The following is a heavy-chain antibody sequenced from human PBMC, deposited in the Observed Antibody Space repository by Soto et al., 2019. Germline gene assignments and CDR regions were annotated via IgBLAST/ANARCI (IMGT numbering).Heavy chain of an antibody. CDR1: GGSISSYY. CDR2: IYTSGST. CDR3: ARDTPRYCSGGSCYAADAFDI. J-gene: IGHJ3*02. D-gene: IGHD2-15*01. V-gene: IGHV4-4*07. Sequence: SETLSLTCTVSGGSISSYYWSWIRQPAGKGLEWIGRIYTSGSTNYNPSLKSRVTMSVDTSKNQFSLKLSSVTAADTAVYYCARDTPRYCSGGSCYAADAFDIWGQGTMVTVSS.